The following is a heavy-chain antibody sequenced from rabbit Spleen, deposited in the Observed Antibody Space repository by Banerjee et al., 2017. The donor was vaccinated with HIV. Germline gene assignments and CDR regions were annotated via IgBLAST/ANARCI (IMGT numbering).Heavy chain of an antibody. V-gene: IGHV1S69*01. D-gene: IGHD2-1*01. CDR2: ISTSGSA. Sequence: QSMEESGGRLVTPGTPLTLTCTVSGFSLSSYEVSWVRQAPGKGLEWIGIISTSGSAYYASWAKGRFTISKSSSTTMDLKITSPTTEDTATYFCARSLGGDIAAYNIWGQGTLVTVS. CDR3: ARSLGGDIAAYNI. J-gene: IGHJ4*02. CDR1: GFSLSSYE.